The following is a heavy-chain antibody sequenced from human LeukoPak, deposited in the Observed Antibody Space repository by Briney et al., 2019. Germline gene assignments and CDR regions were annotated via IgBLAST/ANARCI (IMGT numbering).Heavy chain of an antibody. CDR3: ARAGIAAAGDAFDI. CDR1: GFTFSTYA. J-gene: IGHJ3*02. V-gene: IGHV3-30-3*01. D-gene: IGHD6-13*01. CDR2: ISYDGSNK. Sequence: GGSLRLSCAASGFTFSTYAMSWVRQAPGKGLEWVAVISYDGSNKYYADSVKGRFTISRDNSKNTLYLQMNSLRAEDTAVYYCARAGIAAAGDAFDIWGQGTMVTVSS.